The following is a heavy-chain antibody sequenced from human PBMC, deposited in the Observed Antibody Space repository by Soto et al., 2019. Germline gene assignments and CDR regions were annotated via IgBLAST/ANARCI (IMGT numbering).Heavy chain of an antibody. CDR1: GVSISSGDYY. Sequence: TLSLTCTVSGVSISSGDYYWSWIRQTPGKGLEWIGYIYHSGSTNYNPSLKSRVTISVDTSKNQFSLKLSSVTAADTAVYHSASYGSGSYPRFHPWGQEILVTVS. D-gene: IGHD3-10*01. CDR3: ASYGSGSYPRFHP. CDR2: IYHSGST. V-gene: IGHV4-30-4*01. J-gene: IGHJ5*02.